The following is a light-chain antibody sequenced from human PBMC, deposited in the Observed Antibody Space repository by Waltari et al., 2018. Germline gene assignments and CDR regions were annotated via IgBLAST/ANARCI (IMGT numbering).Light chain of an antibody. CDR3: QQSYSTPLT. CDR2: AVS. Sequence: DIQMTQSPSSLSAFVGDRITITCRASQSISIYLNWYQQKPGKAPQLLISAVSSLQSGVPSRFSGSGSGTEFTLTITSLQPEDFATYYCQQSYSTPLTFGGGTKVEIK. CDR1: QSISIY. J-gene: IGKJ4*01. V-gene: IGKV1-39*01.